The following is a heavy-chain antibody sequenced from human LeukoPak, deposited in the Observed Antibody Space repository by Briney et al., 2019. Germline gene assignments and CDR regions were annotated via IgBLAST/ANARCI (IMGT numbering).Heavy chain of an antibody. Sequence: PGGSLRLSCAASGFTFSSYSMNWVRQAPGKGLEWVSSISSSSSYIYYADSVKGRFTISRDNAKNSLYLQMNSLRAEDTAVYYCARDFVVVPAALHYFDYWGQGTLVSVSS. J-gene: IGHJ4*02. V-gene: IGHV3-21*01. D-gene: IGHD2-2*01. CDR1: GFTFSSYS. CDR2: ISSSSSYI. CDR3: ARDFVVVPAALHYFDY.